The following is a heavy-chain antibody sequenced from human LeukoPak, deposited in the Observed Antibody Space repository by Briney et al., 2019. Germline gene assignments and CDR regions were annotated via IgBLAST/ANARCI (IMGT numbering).Heavy chain of an antibody. CDR2: IYPYDSEI. CDR3: ARPHWARRYSDD. D-gene: IGHD7-27*01. V-gene: IGHV5-51*01. Sequence: PGESLKISCKCSGYIFTSYSIAWVRQMPGKGLEWMGVIYPYDSEIRYSPSFQGQVTISADKSISTAYLQWSSLKASDTAMYYCARPHWARRYSDDWGEGTLVTVSS. J-gene: IGHJ4*02. CDR1: GYIFTSYS.